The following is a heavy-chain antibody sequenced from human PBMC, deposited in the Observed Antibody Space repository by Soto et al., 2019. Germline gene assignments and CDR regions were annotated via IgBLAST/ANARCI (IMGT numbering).Heavy chain of an antibody. D-gene: IGHD2-8*01. CDR3: ARIKLMVYATRLGYFDY. CDR2: ISAYNGNT. CDR1: GYTFTSYG. V-gene: IGHV1-18*01. J-gene: IGHJ4*02. Sequence: GASVKVSCKASGYTFTSYGISWVRQAPGQGLEWMGWISAYNGNTNYAQKLQGRVTMTTDTSTSTAYMEPRSLRSDDTAVYYCARIKLMVYATRLGYFDYWGQGTLVTVSS.